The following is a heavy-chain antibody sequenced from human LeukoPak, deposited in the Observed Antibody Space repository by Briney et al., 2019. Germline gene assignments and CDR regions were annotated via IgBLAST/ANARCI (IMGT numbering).Heavy chain of an antibody. Sequence: ASVKVSCKASGYTFTGYYMLWLRQAPGQGLEWMGWVNPNSGGTNYAQKFQGRVTMTRDTSISPAYMELSRLTSDDTAVYYCARGPLRFLEWLLYASDYRGQGTLVTVSS. J-gene: IGHJ4*02. V-gene: IGHV1-2*02. CDR3: ARGPLRFLEWLLYASDY. CDR1: GYTFTGYY. CDR2: VNPNSGGT. D-gene: IGHD3-3*01.